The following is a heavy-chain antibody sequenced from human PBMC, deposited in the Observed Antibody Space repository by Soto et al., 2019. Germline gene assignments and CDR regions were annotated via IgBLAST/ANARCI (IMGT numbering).Heavy chain of an antibody. Sequence: QVQLQESGPGLVKPSETLSLTCTVSGDSLTNYYCSWFRQPPGKGLEWIGYIMYSGYSAYNLSLRSRVPXSMDTSKTQFSLMLESVTATDTAVYYCARHGFGPLHGLVDVWGQGTTVIVSS. V-gene: IGHV4-59*08. CDR2: IMYSGYS. CDR3: ARHGFGPLHGLVDV. J-gene: IGHJ6*02. CDR1: GDSLTNYY. D-gene: IGHD3-10*01.